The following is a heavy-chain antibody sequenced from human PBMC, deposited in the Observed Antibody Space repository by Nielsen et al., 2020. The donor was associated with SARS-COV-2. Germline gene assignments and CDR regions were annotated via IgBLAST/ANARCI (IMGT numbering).Heavy chain of an antibody. CDR2: ISGSGGST. CDR1: GFTFSSYA. V-gene: IGHV3-23*01. CDR3: AKDLGSSSWYYFDH. J-gene: IGHJ4*02. Sequence: GSLRLSCAASGFTFSSYAMSWVRQAPGKGLEWVSGISGSGGSTYYADSVKGRFTISRDNPKNTLYLQMNSLSAEDTAVYYCAKDLGSSSWYYFDHWGQGTLVTVSS. D-gene: IGHD6-13*01.